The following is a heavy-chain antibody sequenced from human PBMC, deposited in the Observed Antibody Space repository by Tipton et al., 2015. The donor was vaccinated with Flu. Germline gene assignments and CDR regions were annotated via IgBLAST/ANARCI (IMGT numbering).Heavy chain of an antibody. V-gene: IGHV1-2*06. CDR1: GYIFTDYH. J-gene: IGHJ6*02. CDR3: ARDSLPEAYPYYYYGMDV. CDR2: INPKTGGT. D-gene: IGHD2-2*01. Sequence: QLVQSGAEVKKPGASVKVSCTASGYIFTDYHMYWMRQAPGQGLEWMGRINPKTGGTEYGGKFEGRATMTRDTSTGTAYMELSSLRSDDTAVYYCARDSLPEAYPYYYYGMDVWGQGTTVTVSS.